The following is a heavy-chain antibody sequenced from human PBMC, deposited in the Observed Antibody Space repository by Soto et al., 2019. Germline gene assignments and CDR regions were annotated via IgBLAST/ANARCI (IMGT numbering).Heavy chain of an antibody. V-gene: IGHV3-30-3*01. Sequence: GGSLRLSCAASGFTFSSYAMHWVRQAPGKGLEWVAVISYDGSNKYYADSVKGRFTISRDNSKNTLYLQMNSLRAEDTAVYYCARDSLLRYFDWPPRGGRGMDVWGQGTTVTVSS. CDR2: ISYDGSNK. CDR1: GFTFSSYA. J-gene: IGHJ6*02. CDR3: ARDSLLRYFDWPPRGGRGMDV. D-gene: IGHD3-9*01.